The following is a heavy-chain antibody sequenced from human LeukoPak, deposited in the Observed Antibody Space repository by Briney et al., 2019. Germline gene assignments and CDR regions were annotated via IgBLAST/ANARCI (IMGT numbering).Heavy chain of an antibody. D-gene: IGHD2-15*01. CDR1: GFTFSSFA. Sequence: GGSLRLSCAASGFTFSSFAMNWVRQAPGKGLEWVSGISGSGGSTSYADSVKGRFTISRDNSKNTLSLQMNSLRAEDTAVYYCARKLCSGGRCYLDCWGQGTLVTVSS. CDR2: ISGSGGST. J-gene: IGHJ4*02. CDR3: ARKLCSGGRCYLDC. V-gene: IGHV3-23*01.